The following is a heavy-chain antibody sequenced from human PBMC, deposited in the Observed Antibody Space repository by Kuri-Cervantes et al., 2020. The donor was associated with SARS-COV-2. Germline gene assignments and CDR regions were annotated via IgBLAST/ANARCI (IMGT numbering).Heavy chain of an antibody. CDR3: AIEIGYCSSTSCYKYFQH. V-gene: IGHV3-20*04. Sequence: GGSLRLSCAASGFTFDDYGMNWVRQAPGEGLEWVSGINWNGGSTYYADSVKGRFTISRDNAKNSLYLQMNSLRAEDTALYYCAIEIGYCSSTSCYKYFQHWGQGTLVTVSS. CDR1: GFTFDDYG. J-gene: IGHJ1*01. D-gene: IGHD2-2*02. CDR2: INWNGGST.